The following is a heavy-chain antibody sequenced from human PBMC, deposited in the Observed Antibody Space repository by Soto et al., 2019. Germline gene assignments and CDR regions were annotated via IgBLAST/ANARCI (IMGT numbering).Heavy chain of an antibody. CDR2: INPNSGGT. D-gene: IGHD3-3*01. CDR3: ERDGLGLYYDFWSSYYQGETSKYYYYMDV. CDR1: GYTFTGYY. J-gene: IGHJ6*03. V-gene: IGHV1-2*04. Sequence: ASVKVSCKASGYTFTGYYMHWVRQAPGQGLEWMGWINPNSGGTNYAQKFQGWVTMTRDTSISTAYMELSRLRSDDTAVYYCERDGLGLYYDFWSSYYQGETSKYYYYMDVWGKGTTVTVSS.